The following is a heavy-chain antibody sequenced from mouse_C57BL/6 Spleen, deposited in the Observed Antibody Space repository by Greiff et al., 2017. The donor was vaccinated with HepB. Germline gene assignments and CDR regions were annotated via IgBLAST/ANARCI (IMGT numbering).Heavy chain of an antibody. D-gene: IGHD2-4*01. CDR1: GFTFSDYY. CDR3: ARDGNYDGAMDY. J-gene: IGHJ4*01. Sequence: EVMLVESEGGLVQPGSSMKLSCTASGFTFSDYYMAWVRQVPEKGLEWVANINYDGSSTYYLDSLKSRFIISRDNAKNILYLQMSSLKSEDTATYYCARDGNYDGAMDYWGQGTSVTVSS. V-gene: IGHV5-16*01. CDR2: INYDGSST.